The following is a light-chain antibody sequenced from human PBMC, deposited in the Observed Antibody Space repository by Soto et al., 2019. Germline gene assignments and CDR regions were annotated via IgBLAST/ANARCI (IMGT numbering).Light chain of an antibody. CDR1: QSISRY. J-gene: IGKJ5*01. V-gene: IGKV3-11*01. Sequence: IVLTQSPGTLSLSPRERTTLSCRASQSISRYLAWYQQKPGQGPRLLIYGASNRATGIPARFSGSGSGTDFTLTISSLEPEDFAVYYCQQRSSAITFGQGTRLEI. CDR3: QQRSSAIT. CDR2: GAS.